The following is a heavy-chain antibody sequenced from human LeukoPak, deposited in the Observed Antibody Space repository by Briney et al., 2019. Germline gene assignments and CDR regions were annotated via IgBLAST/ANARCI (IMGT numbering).Heavy chain of an antibody. V-gene: IGHV1-18*01. J-gene: IGHJ4*02. CDR3: ARDGGVVVPIEVDY. D-gene: IGHD3-22*01. CDR2: ISAYNGNT. Sequence: ASVKVSCKATGYTFTSYGISWVRQAPGQGLEWMGWISAYNGNTNYAQKLQGRVTITTDTSTSTAYMELRSLRSDDTAVYYCARDGGVVVPIEVDYWGQGTLVTVSS. CDR1: GYTFTSYG.